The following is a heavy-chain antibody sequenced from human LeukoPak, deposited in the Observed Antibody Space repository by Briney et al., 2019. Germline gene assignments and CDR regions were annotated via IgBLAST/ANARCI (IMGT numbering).Heavy chain of an antibody. CDR3: ARVRTGYSSSWYDY. Sequence: ALVKVSCKASGYTFTSYDINWVRQATGQGLEWMGWMNPNSGNTGYAQKFQGRVTITRNTSISTAYMELSSLRSEDTAVYYCARVRTGYSSSWYDYWGQGTLVTVSS. CDR2: MNPNSGNT. D-gene: IGHD6-13*01. CDR1: GYTFTSYD. V-gene: IGHV1-8*03. J-gene: IGHJ4*02.